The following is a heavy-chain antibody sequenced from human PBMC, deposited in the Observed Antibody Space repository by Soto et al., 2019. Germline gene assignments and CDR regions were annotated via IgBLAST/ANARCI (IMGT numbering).Heavy chain of an antibody. D-gene: IGHD5-18*01. CDR1: GGSISSYY. Sequence: QVQLQESGPGLVKPSETLSLTCTVSGGSISSYYWSWIRQPPGKGLEWIGYIYYSGSTNYNPSLKSRVTISVDTSKNQFSLKLSSVTAADTAVYYCARGGAMVRQGFDYWGQGTLVTVSS. CDR3: ARGGAMVRQGFDY. J-gene: IGHJ4*02. CDR2: IYYSGST. V-gene: IGHV4-59*01.